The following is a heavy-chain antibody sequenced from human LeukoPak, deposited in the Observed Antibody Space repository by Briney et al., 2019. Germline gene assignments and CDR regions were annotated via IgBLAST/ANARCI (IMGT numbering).Heavy chain of an antibody. CDR3: AREYYYGSGGTDY. CDR2: INPNSGGT. D-gene: IGHD3-10*01. CDR1: GYTFTGYY. Sequence: ASVKVSCKASGYTFTGYYMHWVRQPPGQGLEWMGWINPNSGGTNYAQKFQGRVTMTRDTSISTAYMELSRLRSDDTAVYYCAREYYYGSGGTDYWAREPWSPSPQ. J-gene: IGHJ4*02. V-gene: IGHV1-2*02.